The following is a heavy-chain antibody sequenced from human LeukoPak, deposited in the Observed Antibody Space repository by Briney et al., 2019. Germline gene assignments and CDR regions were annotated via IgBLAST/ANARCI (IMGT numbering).Heavy chain of an antibody. CDR3: STDDYMDV. J-gene: IGHJ6*03. CDR1: GFTFKNVW. V-gene: IGHV3-15*01. Sequence: KSGGTLRLSCAASGFTFKNVWMSWVRQGPGKGLEWVGRIKSKTDGGTTDYAAPVKGRFIISGDDSKNTLYLQMNNLKSEDTAMYYCSTDDYMDVWGKGTTVTVSS. CDR2: IKSKTDGGTT.